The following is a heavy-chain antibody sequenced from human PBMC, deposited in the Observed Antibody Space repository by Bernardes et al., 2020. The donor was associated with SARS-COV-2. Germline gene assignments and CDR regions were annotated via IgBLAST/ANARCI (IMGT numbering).Heavy chain of an antibody. CDR2: ISNDGSNK. D-gene: IGHD4-17*01. V-gene: IGHV3-30*03. CDR3: STTRNDYGDIVDHFQH. Sequence: SLIRSCVASGLTFSSYGMHWVRQAPGKGLEWVALISNDGSNKYYADSVKGRFTISRDNSRNTLYLQVNSLRAEDTAVYYCSTTRNDYGDIVDHFQHWGQGTLVTVSS. J-gene: IGHJ1*01. CDR1: GLTFSSYG.